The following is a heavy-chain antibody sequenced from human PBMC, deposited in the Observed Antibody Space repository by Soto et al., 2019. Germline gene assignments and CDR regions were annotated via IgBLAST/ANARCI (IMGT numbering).Heavy chain of an antibody. J-gene: IGHJ3*01. D-gene: IGHD6-6*01. V-gene: IGHV4-34*01. CDR1: GGPFSYYY. CDR2: ISLGGGT. Sequence: QVQLQQWGAGLLQPSETLTLTCAVYGGPFSYYYWNWIRQPPGKGLEWIGEISLGGGTNYNPSLKSRVTISAASAKNQFSLKLNSVTAADTAVYYCASFVGVAARFDAFDLWATGQWSPSLQ. CDR3: ASFVGVAARFDAFDL.